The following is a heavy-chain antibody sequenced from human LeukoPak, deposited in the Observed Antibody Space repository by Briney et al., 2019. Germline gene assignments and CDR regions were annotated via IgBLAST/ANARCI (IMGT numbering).Heavy chain of an antibody. CDR1: GYTFTSYG. Sequence: ASVKVSCKASGYTFTSYGISWVRQAPGQGLEWMGWISAYNGNTNYAQKLQGRVTMTTDTSSSTAYMELRSLRSDDTAVYYCARSIAVLRYFDWLSHYYYYGMDVWGQGTTVTVSS. J-gene: IGHJ6*02. D-gene: IGHD3-9*01. CDR2: ISAYNGNT. CDR3: ARSIAVLRYFDWLSHYYYYGMDV. V-gene: IGHV1-18*01.